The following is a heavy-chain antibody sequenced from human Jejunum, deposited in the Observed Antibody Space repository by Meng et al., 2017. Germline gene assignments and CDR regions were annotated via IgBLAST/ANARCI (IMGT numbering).Heavy chain of an antibody. J-gene: IGHJ4*02. D-gene: IGHD6-19*01. CDR1: GFSITTSGVG. Sequence: QITLKEAGPTLVKPTQTLALTCTFSGFSITTSGVGVGWIRQPPGEALEWLALIYWDDDKRYSPSLKSRLTIIKDTSRNQVLLIMTNMDPVDTATYSCAHRVAGYSGGWHHGSFDYWGQGALVTVSS. V-gene: IGHV2-5*02. CDR2: IYWDDDK. CDR3: AHRVAGYSGGWHHGSFDY.